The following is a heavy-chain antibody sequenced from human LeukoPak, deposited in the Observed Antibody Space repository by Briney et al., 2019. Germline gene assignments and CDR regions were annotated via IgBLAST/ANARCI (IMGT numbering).Heavy chain of an antibody. V-gene: IGHV3-23*01. J-gene: IGHJ4*02. CDR2: ISGSGERT. CDR1: GFTSTTYV. D-gene: IGHD2-15*01. Sequence: PGGSLRLSCAASGFTSTTYVMSWVRQPPGKGLEWVSGISGSGERTYYADSVKGRFTISRDNSKNTLYLQMDSLRAEDTAVYYCTTRLQHHFDYWGQGTQVTVSS. CDR3: TTRLQHHFDY.